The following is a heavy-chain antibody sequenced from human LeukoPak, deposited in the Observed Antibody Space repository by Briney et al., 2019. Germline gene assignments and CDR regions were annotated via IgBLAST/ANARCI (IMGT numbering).Heavy chain of an antibody. V-gene: IGHV3-23*01. CDR1: GFTFSSYA. CDR3: AKARNYYGSGSYYNIRGNWFDP. CDR2: ISGSGGST. J-gene: IGHJ5*02. D-gene: IGHD3-10*01. Sequence: GGSLRLSCAASGFTFSSYAMSWVRQAPGKGLDWVSAISGSGGSTYSADSVKGRFTLYRDNSKNTLYLQMNSLRAEDTAVYYCAKARNYYGSGSYYNIRGNWFDPWGQGTLVTVSS.